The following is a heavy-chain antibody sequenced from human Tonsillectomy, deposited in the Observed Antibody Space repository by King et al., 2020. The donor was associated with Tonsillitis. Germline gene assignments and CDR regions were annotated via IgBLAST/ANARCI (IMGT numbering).Heavy chain of an antibody. CDR1: GFTFSSYA. CDR3: ARSAAGLGYYFDH. CDR2: VSYDGSNK. Sequence: QLVPSGGGVVQPGRSLRLSCAASGFTFSSYAMHWVRQAPGKGLEWVALVSYDGSNKYYADSVKGRFTISRDNSKNTMYVQMNSLRAEDTALYYCARSAAGLGYYFDHWGQGTLVTVSS. D-gene: IGHD2-2*03. V-gene: IGHV3-30*04. J-gene: IGHJ4*02.